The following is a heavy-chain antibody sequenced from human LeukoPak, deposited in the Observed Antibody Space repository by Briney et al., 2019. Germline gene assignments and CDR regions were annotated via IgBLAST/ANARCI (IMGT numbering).Heavy chain of an antibody. CDR3: ARDSILTVTTIEGVIDYYYYGMDV. Sequence: PSETLSLTCAVYGGSFSGYYWSWIRQPPGKGLEWIGEINHSGSTNYNPSLKSRVTISVDTSKNQFSLKLSSVTAADTAVYYCARDSILTVTTIEGVIDYYYYGMDVWGQGTTVTVSS. V-gene: IGHV4-34*01. D-gene: IGHD3-16*02. CDR1: GGSFSGYY. CDR2: INHSGST. J-gene: IGHJ6*02.